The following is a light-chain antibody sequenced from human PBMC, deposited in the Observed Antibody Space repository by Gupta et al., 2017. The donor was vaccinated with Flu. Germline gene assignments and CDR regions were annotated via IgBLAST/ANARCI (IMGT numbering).Light chain of an antibody. Sequence: DVVMSQSPLSLSVTLGQAASISCRSSQSLVYKNGITYLTWFQQRPGQSPRRLIYEVSNRDSGVTDRFSGSGSVTDFTLKSSGGEAEDVGVYYYKRGTHPRTFGQGTKVEI. V-gene: IGKV2-30*01. CDR3: KRGTHPRT. J-gene: IGKJ2*01. CDR2: EVS. CDR1: QSLVYKNGITY.